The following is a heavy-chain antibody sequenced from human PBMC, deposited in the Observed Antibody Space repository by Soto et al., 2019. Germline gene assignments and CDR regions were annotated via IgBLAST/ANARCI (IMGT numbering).Heavy chain of an antibody. CDR3: ARDLVTMVPDY. V-gene: IGHV3-21*01. J-gene: IGHJ4*02. D-gene: IGHD3-10*01. CDR2: IDSSSNM. CDR1: GFSFSIYS. Sequence: GGSLRLSCAASGFSFSIYSMNWVRQAPGTGLEWVSSIDSSSNMYYAYSVKGRFTISRDNAKKSLYLQMNSLRAEDTAVYYCARDLVTMVPDYWGQGTLVTVSS.